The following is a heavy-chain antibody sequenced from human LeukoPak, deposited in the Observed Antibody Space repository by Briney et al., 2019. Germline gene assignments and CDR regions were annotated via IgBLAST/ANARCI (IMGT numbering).Heavy chain of an antibody. CDR2: IYHRGST. CDR1: GYPISSGYY. CDR3: ARRPYSGSYYFDY. D-gene: IGHD3-10*01. J-gene: IGHJ4*02. V-gene: IGHV4-38-2*02. Sequence: SETLSLTCTVSGYPISSGYYWGWIRQPPGKGLEWIGGIYHRGSTYYNPSLKSRVTISVDTSKNQFSLKLSSVTAADTAVYYCARRPYSGSYYFDYWGQGTLVTVSS.